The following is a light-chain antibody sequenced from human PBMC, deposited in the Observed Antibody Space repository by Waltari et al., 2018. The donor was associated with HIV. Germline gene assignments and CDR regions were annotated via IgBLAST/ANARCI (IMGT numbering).Light chain of an antibody. CDR3: AAWDDSLNAYV. CDR1: SSTIGANS. Sequence: QSVLTQPSSASGPPGQWVTISCSGSSSTIGANSVAWYQHLPGTAPKLHIYNNDLLPSGVPDRFSGSKSGTSASLVISGLQSELETDYYCAAWDDSLNAYVFGSGTRVTVL. V-gene: IGLV1-44*01. J-gene: IGLJ1*01. CDR2: NND.